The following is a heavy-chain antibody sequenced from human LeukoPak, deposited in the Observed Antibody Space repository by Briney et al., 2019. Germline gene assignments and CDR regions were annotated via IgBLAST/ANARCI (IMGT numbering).Heavy chain of an antibody. CDR1: GYTFTGYY. Sequence: ASVKVSCKASGYTFTGYYMHWVRQAPGQGLEWMGWINPNTGGTNYAQKFQGRVTMTRDTSISTAYMELTRLTSDDTPVYYSARGERFDSSGYPDSWGQGTLVTVSS. J-gene: IGHJ4*02. CDR3: ARGERFDSSGYPDS. V-gene: IGHV1-2*02. D-gene: IGHD3-22*01. CDR2: INPNTGGT.